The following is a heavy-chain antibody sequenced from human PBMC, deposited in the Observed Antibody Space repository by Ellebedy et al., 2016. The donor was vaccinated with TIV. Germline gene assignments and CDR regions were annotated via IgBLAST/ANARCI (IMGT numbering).Heavy chain of an antibody. D-gene: IGHD6-13*01. CDR3: ARDFESASWYGEYFQY. Sequence: GESLKISCAASGFTFNTFGMNWVRQSPGKGLEWVASISTTSSYIYYADSVQGRFTISRDNAKNSLYLQMDSLRAEDTAVYYCARDFESASWYGEYFQYWGQGTLVTVSS. CDR1: GFTFNTFG. J-gene: IGHJ1*01. CDR2: ISTTSSYI. V-gene: IGHV3-21*01.